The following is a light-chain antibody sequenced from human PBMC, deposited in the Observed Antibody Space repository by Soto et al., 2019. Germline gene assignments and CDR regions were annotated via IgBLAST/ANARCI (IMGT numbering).Light chain of an antibody. Sequence: ETVMTQSPATVSVSPGDRATLSCRASQNIRSNLAWYQKKPGQAPRLLIFGAVTRATGIPARFSGSGSGTEFTLTISGLQSEDFAIYYCQQYNNLLTFGGGTKVEI. CDR1: QNIRSN. J-gene: IGKJ4*01. CDR3: QQYNNLLT. CDR2: GAV. V-gene: IGKV3D-15*01.